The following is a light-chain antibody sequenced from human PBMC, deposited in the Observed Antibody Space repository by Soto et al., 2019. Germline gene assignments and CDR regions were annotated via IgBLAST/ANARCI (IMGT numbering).Light chain of an antibody. CDR2: ES. CDR3: QHYGTSAL. J-gene: IGKJ3*01. CDR1: QSVSDMY. Sequence: EIVLTQSPGTLSLSPGERATLSCRASQSVSDMYLAWYQQKPGQAPRLLIHESNRATGIPYRFSGSGSGTDFTLTISRLEPEDFRVYYCQHYGTSALFGPGTKVEIK. V-gene: IGKV3-20*01.